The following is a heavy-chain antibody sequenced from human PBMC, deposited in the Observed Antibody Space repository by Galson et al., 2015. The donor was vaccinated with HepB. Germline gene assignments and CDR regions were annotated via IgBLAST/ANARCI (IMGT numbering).Heavy chain of an antibody. Sequence: SLRLSCAASGFTFSSYGMHWVRQAPGKGLEWVAVISYDGSNKYYADSVKGRFTISRDNSKNTLYLQMNSLRAEDTAVYYCAKTYYDFWSGYPLIGNYMDVWGKGTTVTVSS. V-gene: IGHV3-30*18. CDR1: GFTFSSYG. J-gene: IGHJ6*03. D-gene: IGHD3-3*01. CDR2: ISYDGSNK. CDR3: AKTYYDFWSGYPLIGNYMDV.